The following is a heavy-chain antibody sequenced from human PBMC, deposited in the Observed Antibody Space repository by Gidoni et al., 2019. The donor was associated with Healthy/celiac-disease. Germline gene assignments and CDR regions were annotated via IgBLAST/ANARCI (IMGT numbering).Heavy chain of an antibody. CDR3: ARGRRARCSGGSCYYYYGMDV. Sequence: QVQLQQWGAGLLKPSETLSLTCAVYGGSFRGYYWSWIRQPPGKGLEWIGEINHSGSTNYNPSLKSRVTISVDTSKNQFSLKLSSVTAADTAVYYCARGRRARCSGGSCYYYYGMDVWGQGTTVTVSS. CDR2: INHSGST. V-gene: IGHV4-34*01. J-gene: IGHJ6*02. D-gene: IGHD2-15*01. CDR1: GGSFRGYY.